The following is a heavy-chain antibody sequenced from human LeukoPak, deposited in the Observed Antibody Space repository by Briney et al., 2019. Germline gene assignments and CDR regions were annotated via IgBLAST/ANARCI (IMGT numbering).Heavy chain of an antibody. V-gene: IGHV4-34*01. CDR3: ARMDVWGSYRRDY. CDR1: GGSFSGYY. D-gene: IGHD3-16*02. CDR2: INHSGST. J-gene: IGHJ4*02. Sequence: SETLSLTCAVYGGSFSGYYWSWIRQPPGKGLEWVGEINHSGSTNYNPSLKSRVTISVDTSKNQFSLKLSSVTAADTAVYYCARMDVWGSYRRDYWGQGTLVTVSS.